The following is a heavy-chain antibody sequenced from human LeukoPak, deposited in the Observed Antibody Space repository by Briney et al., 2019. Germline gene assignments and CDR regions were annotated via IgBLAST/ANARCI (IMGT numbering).Heavy chain of an antibody. CDR1: GYTFTGYY. D-gene: IGHD3-22*01. CDR2: INPNSGGT. V-gene: IGHV1-2*02. CDR3: ARDERETYYYDSSGYSLDY. Sequence: ASVKVSCKASGYTFTGYYMHWVRQAPGQGLEWMGWINPNSGGTNYAQKFQGRVTMTRDTSISTAYVELSRLRSDDTAVYYCARDERETYYYDSSGYSLDYWGQGTLVTVSS. J-gene: IGHJ4*02.